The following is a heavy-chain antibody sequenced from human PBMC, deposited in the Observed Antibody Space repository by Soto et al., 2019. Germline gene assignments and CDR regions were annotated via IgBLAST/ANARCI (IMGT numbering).Heavy chain of an antibody. Sequence: PGGSLRLSCAASGFTFGTFAMSWVRQAPGKGLEWVSFISGSGDRTSYADPVKGRFTISGDTSENMLYLQMNSLRLEDTAIYYCXKLRYYDFWSGENWFDPWGLGTLVTVSS. D-gene: IGHD3-3*01. V-gene: IGHV3-23*01. CDR1: GFTFGTFA. J-gene: IGHJ5*02. CDR3: XKLRYYDFWSGENWFDP. CDR2: ISGSGDRT.